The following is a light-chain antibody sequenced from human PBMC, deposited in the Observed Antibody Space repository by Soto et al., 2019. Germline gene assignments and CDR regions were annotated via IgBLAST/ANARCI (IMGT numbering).Light chain of an antibody. CDR3: QQCSHSWT. CDR1: QSVSTY. J-gene: IGKJ1*01. V-gene: IGKV3-11*01. Sequence: EIVLTQSPATLSLSPGERATLSCRASQSVSTYLAWYQHKPGQAPRLLIYDASNRATGIPARFSGSGSGTDFTLTISSLEPEDFAVYYCQQCSHSWTFGQGTKVAI. CDR2: DAS.